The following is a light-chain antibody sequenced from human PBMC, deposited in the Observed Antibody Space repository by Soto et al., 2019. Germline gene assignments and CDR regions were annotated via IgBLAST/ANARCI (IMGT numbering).Light chain of an antibody. Sequence: DIQMTQSPSAVSASVGGSVTITCRASQGISSWLAWYQQKLGKAPELLMFAASSLQSGVPSRFSGSGSGTEFILTISSVQPEDSATYFCQQTNSFPLTFGGGTKVDI. CDR3: QQTNSFPLT. V-gene: IGKV1D-12*01. CDR2: AAS. J-gene: IGKJ4*01. CDR1: QGISSW.